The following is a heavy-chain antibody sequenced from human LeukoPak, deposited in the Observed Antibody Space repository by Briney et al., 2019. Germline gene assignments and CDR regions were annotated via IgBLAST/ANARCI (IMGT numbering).Heavy chain of an antibody. J-gene: IGHJ6*04. CDR3: AELGITMIGGV. V-gene: IGHV3-48*04. D-gene: IGHD3-10*02. Sequence: GGSLRLSCAASGFTFSSYSMNWVRQAPGKGLEWVSYISSSDSTIYYADSVKGRFTNSRDNAKNSLYLQMNSLRAEDTAVYYCAELGITMIGGVWGKGTTVTISS. CDR1: GFTFSSYS. CDR2: ISSSDSTI.